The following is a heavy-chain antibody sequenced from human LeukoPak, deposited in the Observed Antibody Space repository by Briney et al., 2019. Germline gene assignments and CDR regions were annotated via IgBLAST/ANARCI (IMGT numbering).Heavy chain of an antibody. CDR1: GFTFNTYA. CDR3: ARLITTPKIVIPPRDY. V-gene: IGHV3-30-3*01. Sequence: TGRSLRLSCAASGFTFNTYAMHWVRQAPGKGLEWVAVISYDGNKKYYADSVKGRFTISRDNSRNTVHVQMNSLRPEDTAVYYCARLITTPKIVIPPRDYWGQGTLVTVSS. CDR2: ISYDGNKK. D-gene: IGHD1-14*01. J-gene: IGHJ4*02.